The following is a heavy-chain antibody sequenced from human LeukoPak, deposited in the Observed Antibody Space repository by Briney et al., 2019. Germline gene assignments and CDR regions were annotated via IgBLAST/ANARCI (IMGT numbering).Heavy chain of an antibody. J-gene: IGHJ5*02. CDR3: ARFSIAANWFDP. Sequence: ASVKVSCKASGYTFTSYGISWVRQAPGQGREWMGWISAYNGNTNYAQNLQGRVTMTTDTSTSIAYMELRSLGSDDTAVYYCARFSIAANWFDPWGQGTLVTVSS. CDR2: ISAYNGNT. CDR1: GYTFTSYG. V-gene: IGHV1-18*01. D-gene: IGHD6-25*01.